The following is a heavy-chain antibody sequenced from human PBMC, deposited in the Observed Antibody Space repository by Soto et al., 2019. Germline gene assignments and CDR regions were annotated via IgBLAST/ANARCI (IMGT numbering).Heavy chain of an antibody. J-gene: IGHJ6*02. CDR2: ISSSSSYI. CDR1: GFTFSSYS. CDR3: ARDYSNYETSLYGMDV. Sequence: GGSLRLSCAASGFTFSSYSMNWVRQAPGKGLEWVSSISSSSSYIYYADSAKGRFTISRDNAKNSLYLQMNSLRAEDTAVYYCARDYSNYETSLYGMDVWGQGTTVTVSS. V-gene: IGHV3-21*01. D-gene: IGHD4-4*01.